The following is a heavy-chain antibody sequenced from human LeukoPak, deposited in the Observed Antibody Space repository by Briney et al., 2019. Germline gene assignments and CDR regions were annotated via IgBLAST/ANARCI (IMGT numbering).Heavy chain of an antibody. Sequence: PSETLSLTCTVSGGSISSYYWNWIRQPAGKGLEWIGRIHTSGSTKYNPSLKSRVTISLDMSKNQFSLNLNSVTAADTAVYYCARGLGSYWGQGTLVTVSS. J-gene: IGHJ4*02. CDR1: GGSISSYY. CDR2: IHTSGST. CDR3: ARGLGSY. D-gene: IGHD2-15*01. V-gene: IGHV4-4*07.